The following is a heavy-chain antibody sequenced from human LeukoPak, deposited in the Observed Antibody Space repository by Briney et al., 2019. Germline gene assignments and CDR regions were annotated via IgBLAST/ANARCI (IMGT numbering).Heavy chain of an antibody. V-gene: IGHV3-53*01. CDR3: ARDPLNYYGSGSYY. D-gene: IGHD3-10*01. Sequence: PGGSLRLSCAASGFTFSSYAMSWVRQAPGKGLEWVSVIYSGGSTYYADSVKGRFTISRDNSKNTLYLQMNSLRAEDTAVYYCARDPLNYYGSGSYYRGQGTLVTVSS. J-gene: IGHJ4*02. CDR1: GFTFSSYA. CDR2: IYSGGST.